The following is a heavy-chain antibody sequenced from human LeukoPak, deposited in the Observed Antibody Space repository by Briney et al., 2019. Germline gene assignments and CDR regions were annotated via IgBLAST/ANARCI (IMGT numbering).Heavy chain of an antibody. V-gene: IGHV4-34*01. Sequence: SETLSLTCAVYGGSFSGYYWSWIRQPPGKGLEWIGEINHSGSTNYNPSLKSRVTISVDTSKNQFSLKLTSVTAADTAVYYCARYSRGWYNAFDFWGQGTMVTVSS. CDR2: INHSGST. J-gene: IGHJ3*01. D-gene: IGHD6-19*01. CDR3: ARYSRGWYNAFDF. CDR1: GGSFSGYY.